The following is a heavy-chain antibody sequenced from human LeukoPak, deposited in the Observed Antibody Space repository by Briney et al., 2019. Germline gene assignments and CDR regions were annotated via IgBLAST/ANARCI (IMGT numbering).Heavy chain of an antibody. J-gene: IGHJ3*02. CDR2: FDPEDGET. Sequence: ASVKVSCKVSGYTLTELSMHWVRQAPGKGLEWMGGFDPEDGETIYAQKFQGRVTMTEDTSTDTAYMELSSLRSEDTAVYYCATLVLLGHAFDIWGQGTMVTVSS. V-gene: IGHV1-24*01. CDR3: ATLVLLGHAFDI. D-gene: IGHD3-10*01. CDR1: GYTLTELS.